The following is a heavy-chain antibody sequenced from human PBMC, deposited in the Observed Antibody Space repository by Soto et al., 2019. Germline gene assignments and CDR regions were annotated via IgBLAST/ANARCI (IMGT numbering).Heavy chain of an antibody. Sequence: PGGSLRLSCAASGFTFSSYAMSWVRQAPGKGLEWVSAISGSGGSTYYADSVKGRFTISRDNSKNTLYLQMNSLRAEDTAVYYCAKRPSQGYQLLLFEDTAMVKSFDYWGQGTLVTVSS. J-gene: IGHJ4*02. V-gene: IGHV3-23*01. CDR2: ISGSGGST. CDR3: AKRPSQGYQLLLFEDTAMVKSFDY. D-gene: IGHD5-18*01. CDR1: GFTFSSYA.